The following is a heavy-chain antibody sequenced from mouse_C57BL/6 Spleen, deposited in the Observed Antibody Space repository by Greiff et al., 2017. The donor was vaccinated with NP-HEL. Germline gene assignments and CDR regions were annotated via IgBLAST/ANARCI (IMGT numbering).Heavy chain of an antibody. CDR3: ARVLPGDWFAY. V-gene: IGHV1-72*01. D-gene: IGHD5-5*01. J-gene: IGHJ3*01. Sequence: QVQLQQSGAELVKPGASVKLSCKASGYTFTSYWMHWVKQRPGRGLEWIGRIDPNSGGTKYTEKFKGKATLTVDQPSSTAYMQLSSLTSDDAAIYYCARVLPGDWFAYWGQGTLVTVSA. CDR2: IDPNSGGT. CDR1: GYTFTSYW.